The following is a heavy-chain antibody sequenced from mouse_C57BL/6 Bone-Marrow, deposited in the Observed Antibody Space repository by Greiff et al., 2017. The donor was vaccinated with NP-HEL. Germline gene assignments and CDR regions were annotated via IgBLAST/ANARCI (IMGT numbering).Heavy chain of an antibody. V-gene: IGHV1-82*01. Sequence: QVQLQQSGPELVKPGASVKISCKASGYAFSSSWMNWVKQRPGKGLEWIGRIYPGDGDTNYNGRFKGKATLTADKSSSTAYMQLSSLTSEDSAVYFCGGEYPFDYWGQGTTLTVSS. CDR3: GGEYPFDY. J-gene: IGHJ2*01. CDR1: GYAFSSSW. CDR2: IYPGDGDT. D-gene: IGHD5-1*01.